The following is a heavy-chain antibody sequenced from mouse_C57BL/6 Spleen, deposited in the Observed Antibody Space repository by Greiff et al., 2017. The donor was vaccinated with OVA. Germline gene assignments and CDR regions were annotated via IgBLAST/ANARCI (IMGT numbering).Heavy chain of an antibody. Sequence: VQLVESGAELVRPGASVTLSCKASGYTFTDYEMHWVKQTPVHGLEWIGAIDPETGGTAYNQKFKGKAILTADKSSSTAYMELRSLTSEDSAVYYCTRRSYDGYFYWYFDVWGTGTTVTVSS. V-gene: IGHV1-15*01. CDR1: GYTFTDYE. D-gene: IGHD2-3*01. J-gene: IGHJ1*03. CDR2: IDPETGGT. CDR3: TRRSYDGYFYWYFDV.